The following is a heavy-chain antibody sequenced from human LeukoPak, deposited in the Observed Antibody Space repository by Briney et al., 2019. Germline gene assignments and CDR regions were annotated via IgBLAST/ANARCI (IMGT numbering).Heavy chain of an antibody. Sequence: GGSLRLSCAASGFTFSSYWMHWVRQAPGKGLVWVSRIKSDGSTNYADSVKGRFTISGDNTKNTVSLQMNSLRAEDTGVYYCARAPSEIGGYYPEYFRHWGQGTLVTVSS. V-gene: IGHV3-74*01. CDR2: IKSDGST. CDR1: GFTFSSYW. D-gene: IGHD3-22*01. CDR3: ARAPSEIGGYYPEYFRH. J-gene: IGHJ1*01.